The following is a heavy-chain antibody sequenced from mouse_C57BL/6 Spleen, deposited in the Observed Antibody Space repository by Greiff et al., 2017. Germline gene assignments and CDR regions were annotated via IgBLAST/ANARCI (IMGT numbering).Heavy chain of an antibody. CDR2: IDPSDSYT. D-gene: IGHD1-1*01. V-gene: IGHV1-69*01. CDR3: ARLCYGSSYGFAY. Sequence: QVQLQQPGAELVMPGASVKLSCKASGYTFTSYWMHWVKQRPGQGLEWIGEIDPSDSYTNYNQKFKGKSTLTVDKSSSTAYMQLIILTSEDSAVYYCARLCYGSSYGFAYWGQGTLVTVSA. J-gene: IGHJ3*01. CDR1: GYTFTSYW.